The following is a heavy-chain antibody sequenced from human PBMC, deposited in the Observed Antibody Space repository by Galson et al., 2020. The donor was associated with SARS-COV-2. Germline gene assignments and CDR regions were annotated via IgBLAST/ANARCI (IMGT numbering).Heavy chain of an antibody. CDR2: IYYSGST. CDR1: GGSISSSSYY. J-gene: IGHJ2*01. CDR3: ATEAIEGGVVVPAAGGEHSFDL. V-gene: IGHV4-39*01. D-gene: IGHD2-2*01. Sequence: SETLSLTCTVSGGSISSSSYYWGWIRQPPGKGLEWIGSIYYSGSTYYNPSLKSRVTISVDTSKNQFSLKLSSVTAADTAVYYCATEAIEGGVVVPAAGGEHSFDLWGRGTLVTVSS.